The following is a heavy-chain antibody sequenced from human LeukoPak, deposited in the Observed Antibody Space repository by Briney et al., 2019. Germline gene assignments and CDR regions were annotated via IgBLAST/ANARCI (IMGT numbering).Heavy chain of an antibody. CDR3: ARVRSTMIGRNTNYGMDV. CDR2: INPNSGGT. D-gene: IGHD3-22*01. Sequence: ASVKVSCKGSGYIFPDYYIYWVRQAPGQGFEWMGRINPNSGGTNYAQKFQGRVTMTRDTSISTVYMELSRLRSDDTAVYYCARVRSTMIGRNTNYGMDVWGQGTTVTVSS. V-gene: IGHV1-2*06. CDR1: GYIFPDYY. J-gene: IGHJ6*02.